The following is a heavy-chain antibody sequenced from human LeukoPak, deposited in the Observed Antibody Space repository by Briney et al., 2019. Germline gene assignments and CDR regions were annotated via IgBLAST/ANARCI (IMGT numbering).Heavy chain of an antibody. Sequence: SETLSLTCAVSGYSISSGYYWCWILQPPGKGLEWIGSIYHSGSTYYNPSLKSRVTISVDTSKNQSSLKLSSATAADTAVYYCARQSVAAAGDFDYWGQGTLVTVSS. D-gene: IGHD6-13*01. CDR3: ARQSVAAAGDFDY. J-gene: IGHJ4*02. V-gene: IGHV4-38-2*01. CDR2: IYHSGST. CDR1: GYSISSGYY.